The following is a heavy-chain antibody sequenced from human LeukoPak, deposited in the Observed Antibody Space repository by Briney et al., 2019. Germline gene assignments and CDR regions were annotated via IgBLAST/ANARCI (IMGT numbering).Heavy chain of an antibody. CDR3: ARMTLVVVPAAVGYAFDI. Sequence: SETLSLTCTVSGGSISCYYWSWIRQPPGKGVEWIGYIYYSGSTNYNPSLKSRVTISVDTSKNQFSLKLSSVTAADTAVYYCARMTLVVVPAAVGYAFDIWGQGTMVTVSS. D-gene: IGHD2-2*01. V-gene: IGHV4-59*01. CDR1: GGSISCYY. J-gene: IGHJ3*02. CDR2: IYYSGST.